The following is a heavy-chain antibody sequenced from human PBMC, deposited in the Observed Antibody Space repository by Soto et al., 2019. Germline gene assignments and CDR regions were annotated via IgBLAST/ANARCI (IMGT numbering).Heavy chain of an antibody. D-gene: IGHD6-13*01. CDR3: AKAPAGTNDAFDI. J-gene: IGHJ3*02. CDR1: GFTFDDYA. CDR2: ISWNSGSI. Sequence: EVQLVESGGGLVQPGRSLRLSCAASGFTFDDYAMHWVRQAPGKGLEWVSGISWNSGSIGYADPVKGRFTISRDNAKNSLYLQMNSLRAEDTALYYCAKAPAGTNDAFDIWGQGTMVTVSS. V-gene: IGHV3-9*01.